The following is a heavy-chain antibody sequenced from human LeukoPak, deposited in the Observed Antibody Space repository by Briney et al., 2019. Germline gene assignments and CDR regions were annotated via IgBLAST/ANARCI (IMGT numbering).Heavy chain of an antibody. Sequence: GGSLRLSCIASGFTFSSYEMSWVRRARGKGLEWVSYISSSSGIFYADYVKGRFTISRDNAKNSLYLQTNSLKSDDSALYYCAKDGGGVDYWGQGTLVTVSS. CDR1: GFTFSSYE. CDR3: AKDGGGVDY. V-gene: IGHV3-48*03. CDR2: ISSSSGI. D-gene: IGHD3-16*01. J-gene: IGHJ4*02.